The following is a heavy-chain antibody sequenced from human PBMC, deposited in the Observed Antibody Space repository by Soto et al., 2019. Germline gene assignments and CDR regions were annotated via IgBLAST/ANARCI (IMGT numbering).Heavy chain of an antibody. Sequence: QVQLVQSGAEVKKPGSSVKVSCKASGGTFSSYAISWVRQAPGQGLEWMGGIIPIFGTANYAQKFQGRVTITADKSTSTAYMELSSLRSEDTAVYYCARRVVLRFLEWPYYYYGMDVWGQGTTVTVSS. V-gene: IGHV1-69*06. CDR2: IIPIFGTA. J-gene: IGHJ6*02. D-gene: IGHD3-3*01. CDR1: GGTFSSYA. CDR3: ARRVVLRFLEWPYYYYGMDV.